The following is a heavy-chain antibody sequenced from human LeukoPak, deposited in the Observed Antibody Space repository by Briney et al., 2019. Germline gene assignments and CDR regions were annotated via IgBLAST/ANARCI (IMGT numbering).Heavy chain of an antibody. D-gene: IGHD6-13*01. V-gene: IGHV3-21*01. CDR2: ISSSSSYI. CDR3: ARAMFYSSSWYYFDY. Sequence: PGGSLRLSCAASGFTFSSYSMNWVRQAPGKGLEWVSSISSSSSYIYYADSVKGRFTISRDNPKNSLYLQMNSLRAEDTAVYYCARAMFYSSSWYYFDYWGQGTLVTVSS. J-gene: IGHJ4*02. CDR1: GFTFSSYS.